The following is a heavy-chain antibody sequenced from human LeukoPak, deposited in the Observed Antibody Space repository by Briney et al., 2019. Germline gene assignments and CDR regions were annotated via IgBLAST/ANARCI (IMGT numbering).Heavy chain of an antibody. J-gene: IGHJ5*02. Sequence: PGGSLRLSCAASGFTFSSYAMQWVRQAPGKGLEWVAVISYDGSNKYYADSVKGRFTISRDNSKNTLYLQMNSLRAEDTAVYYCARDPASAGWFDPWGQGTLVTVSS. CDR2: ISYDGSNK. CDR1: GFTFSSYA. V-gene: IGHV3-30-3*01. CDR3: ARDPASAGWFDP.